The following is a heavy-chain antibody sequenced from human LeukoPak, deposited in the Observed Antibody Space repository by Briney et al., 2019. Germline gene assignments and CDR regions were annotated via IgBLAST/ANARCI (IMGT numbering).Heavy chain of an antibody. Sequence: PGGSLRLSCEVSGFTFSTYAMTWVRQAPGKGREGVSSISGSGGNTYYEDSVKGRFTISIDNSKNTLYLQMNSLRAEDTAVYYCARLNYEILANSPPDYWGHGRLITVSS. V-gene: IGHV3-23*01. J-gene: IGHJ4*01. CDR1: GFTFSTYA. CDR2: ISGSGGNT. CDR3: ARLNYEILANSPPDY. D-gene: IGHD3-9*01.